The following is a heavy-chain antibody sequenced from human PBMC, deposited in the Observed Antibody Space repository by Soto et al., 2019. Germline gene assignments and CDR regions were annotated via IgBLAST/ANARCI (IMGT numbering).Heavy chain of an antibody. D-gene: IGHD3-3*01. CDR2: IYYSGST. V-gene: IGHV4-61*01. J-gene: IGHJ6*02. Sequence: PSETLSLTCTVSGGSVSSGSYYWSWIRQPPGKGLEWIGYIYYSGSTNYNPSLKSRVTISVDTSKNQFSLKLSSVTAADTAVYYCARVRFLEWDERDYYYYGMDVWGQGTTVTVSS. CDR3: ARVRFLEWDERDYYYYGMDV. CDR1: GGSVSSGSYY.